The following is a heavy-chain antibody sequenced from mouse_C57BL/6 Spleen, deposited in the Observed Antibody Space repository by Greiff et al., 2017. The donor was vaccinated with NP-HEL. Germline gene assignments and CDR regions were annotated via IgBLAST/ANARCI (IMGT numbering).Heavy chain of an antibody. CDR3: ARDRSTTGFDY. CDR1: GYSITSGYY. V-gene: IGHV3-6*01. J-gene: IGHJ2*01. CDR2: ISYDGSN. Sequence: ESGPGLVKPSQSLSLTCSVTGYSITSGYYWNWIRQFPGNKLEWMGYISYDGSNNYNPSLKNRISITRDTSKNQFFLKLNSVTTEDTATYYCARDRSTTGFDYWGQGTTLTVSS. D-gene: IGHD1-1*01.